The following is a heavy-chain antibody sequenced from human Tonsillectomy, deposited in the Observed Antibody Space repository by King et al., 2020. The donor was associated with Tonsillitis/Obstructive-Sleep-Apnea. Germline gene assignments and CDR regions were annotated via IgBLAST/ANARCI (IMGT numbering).Heavy chain of an antibody. CDR3: AGGPAGADYYYMDV. J-gene: IGHJ6*03. D-gene: IGHD6-19*01. Sequence: VQLVESGGGLVQPGRSLRLSCEASGFTFGDYVMHWVRQAPGKGLEWVSSISDNGAGTHYADSVKGRFTISRDNSKNTLYLQMNSLRVDDTAVYFCAGGPAGADYYYMDVWGKGTTVTVSS. V-gene: IGHV3-23*04. CDR2: ISDNGAGT. CDR1: GFTFGDYV.